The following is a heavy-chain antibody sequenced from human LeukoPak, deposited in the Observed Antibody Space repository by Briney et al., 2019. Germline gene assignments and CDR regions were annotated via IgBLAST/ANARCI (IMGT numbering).Heavy chain of an antibody. CDR2: ISESGSST. Sequence: PGGSLRLSCAASGFTFSSDTMSWFRQAPGKGLEWVSAISESGSSTYYADSVKGRFTISRDDSKNTLYLQMNSLRAEDTAVYYCATPVAATFVDFDYWGQGTLVTVSS. J-gene: IGHJ4*02. CDR3: ATPVAATFVDFDY. V-gene: IGHV3-23*01. D-gene: IGHD2-15*01. CDR1: GFTFSSDT.